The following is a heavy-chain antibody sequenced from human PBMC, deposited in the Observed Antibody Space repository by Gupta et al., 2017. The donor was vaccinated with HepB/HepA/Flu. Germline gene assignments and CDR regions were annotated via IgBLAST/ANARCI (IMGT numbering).Heavy chain of an antibody. D-gene: IGHD6-19*01. CDR1: GYTFTSHY. J-gene: IGHJ5*02. CDR3: ARGLYSSGGWYFDP. Sequence: QVQLVQSGAEVKKPGASVKVSCKASGYTFTSHYMHWVRQAPGQGLEWMGVINPSGGSTDYAQKFQGRVTMTRDTSTSTVYLELSSLRSEDTSVYYCARGLYSSGGWYFDPWGQGTPVTVSS. V-gene: IGHV1-46*01. CDR2: INPSGGST.